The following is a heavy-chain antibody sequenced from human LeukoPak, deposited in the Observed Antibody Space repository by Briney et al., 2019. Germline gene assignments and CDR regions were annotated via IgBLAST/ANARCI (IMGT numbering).Heavy chain of an antibody. V-gene: IGHV3-30*02. CDR3: AKDPLDEDYFDY. J-gene: IGHJ4*02. CDR1: GFTFSSYG. Sequence: PGGSLRLSCAASGFTFSSYGMHWVRQAPGKGLEWVAFIRYDGSNKYYADSVKGRFTISRDNSKNTLYLQMNSLRAEDTAVYYCAKDPLDEDYFDYWGQGTLVTVSS. CDR2: IRYDGSNK.